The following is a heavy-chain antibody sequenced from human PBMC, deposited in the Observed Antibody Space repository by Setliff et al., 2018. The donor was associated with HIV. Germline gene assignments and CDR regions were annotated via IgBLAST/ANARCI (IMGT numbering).Heavy chain of an antibody. V-gene: IGHV3-23*01. D-gene: IGHD3-22*01. Sequence: ETLSLTCAVSGGYISSTKWWSWVRQAPGKGLEWVSAVSGGGGSTYYADSVKGRFTISRDNSKNTLYLQMNSLRVEDTAVYYCAKERNPYYYDTSGYSWFDPWGQGTLVTVSS. CDR2: VSGGGGST. J-gene: IGHJ5*02. CDR3: AKERNPYYYDTSGYSWFDP. CDR1: GGYISSTK.